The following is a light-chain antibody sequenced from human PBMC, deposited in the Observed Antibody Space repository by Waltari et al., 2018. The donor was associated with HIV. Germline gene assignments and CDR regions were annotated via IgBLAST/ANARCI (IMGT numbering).Light chain of an antibody. Sequence: EIVLTQSPGTLSLSPGERATLSCRASESVSSSYLAWYQQKPGQAPRLLIYATSSRATGIPDRFSGSGSGTDFTLTISRLEPEDFAVYYCQQYGRSPLTFGGGTKVEF. CDR2: ATS. CDR1: ESVSSSY. J-gene: IGKJ4*01. V-gene: IGKV3-20*01. CDR3: QQYGRSPLT.